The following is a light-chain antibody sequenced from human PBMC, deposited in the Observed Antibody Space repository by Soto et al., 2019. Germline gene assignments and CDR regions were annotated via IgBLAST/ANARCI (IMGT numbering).Light chain of an antibody. Sequence: QSALTQPASVSGSPGQSITISCTGTSRDVGSYNYVSWYQQHPGKAPKLMIYDVSNRPSGVSNRFSGSKSGNTASLTISGLQAEDEADYYCSSYTSSSTLYVVFGGGTKLTVL. CDR2: DVS. V-gene: IGLV2-14*01. CDR3: SSYTSSSTLYVV. J-gene: IGLJ2*01. CDR1: SRDVGSYNY.